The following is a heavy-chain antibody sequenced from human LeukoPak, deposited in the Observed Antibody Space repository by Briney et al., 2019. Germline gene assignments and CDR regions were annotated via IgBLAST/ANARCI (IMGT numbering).Heavy chain of an antibody. J-gene: IGHJ4*02. V-gene: IGHV3-11*01. D-gene: IGHD6-13*01. CDR2: MSGIGNSI. CDR1: GFPFSDYY. CDR3: AKTQQGRSKIAAAVNY. Sequence: GGSLRLSCAASGFPFSDYYMTWIRQSPGKGLEWLSYMSGIGNSIYYAGSVKGRFTISRDSAKNTLYLQMNSLRAEDTAVYYCAKTQQGRSKIAAAVNYWGQGTLVTVSS.